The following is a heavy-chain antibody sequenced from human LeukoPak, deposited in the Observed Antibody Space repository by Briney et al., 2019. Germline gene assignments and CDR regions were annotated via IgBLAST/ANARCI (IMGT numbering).Heavy chain of an antibody. J-gene: IGHJ5*02. CDR3: AIGYCSGGSCYSQNWFDP. Sequence: ASVKVSCKASGYTFTSYGISWVRQAPGQGLEWMGWISAYNGNTNYAQKLQGRVTLTADESTSTAYMELSSLRSEDTAVYYCAIGYCSGGSCYSQNWFDPWGQGTLVTVSS. CDR2: ISAYNGNT. D-gene: IGHD2-15*01. V-gene: IGHV1-18*01. CDR1: GYTFTSYG.